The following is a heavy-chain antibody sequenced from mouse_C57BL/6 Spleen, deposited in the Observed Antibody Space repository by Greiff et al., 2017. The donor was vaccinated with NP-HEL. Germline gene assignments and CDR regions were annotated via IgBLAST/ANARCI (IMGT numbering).Heavy chain of an antibody. J-gene: IGHJ2*01. Sequence: VMLVESGPGLVAPSQSLSITCTVSGFSLTSYGVHWVRQPPGKGLEWLGVIWAGGSTNYNSALMSRLSISKDNSKSQVFLKMNSLQTEDTAMYDCARLEDIWGEGTTLTVSS. D-gene: IGHD1-3*01. CDR2: IWAGGST. CDR3: ARLEDI. V-gene: IGHV2-9*02. CDR1: GFSLTSYG.